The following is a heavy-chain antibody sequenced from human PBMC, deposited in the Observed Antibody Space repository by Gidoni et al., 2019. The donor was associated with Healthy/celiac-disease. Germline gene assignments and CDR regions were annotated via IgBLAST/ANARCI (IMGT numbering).Heavy chain of an antibody. CDR3: ARDRRYYDTLAVGGMDV. CDR1: GFTFSSYS. V-gene: IGHV3-21*01. CDR2: ISSSSSYI. Sequence: EVQLVESGGGLVKPGGSLRLSCAASGFTFSSYSMTWVRQAPGKGLEWVSSISSSSSYIYYADSVKGRFTISRDNAKNSLYLQMNSLRAEDTAVYYCARDRRYYDTLAVGGMDVWGQGTTVTVSS. J-gene: IGHJ6*02. D-gene: IGHD3-9*01.